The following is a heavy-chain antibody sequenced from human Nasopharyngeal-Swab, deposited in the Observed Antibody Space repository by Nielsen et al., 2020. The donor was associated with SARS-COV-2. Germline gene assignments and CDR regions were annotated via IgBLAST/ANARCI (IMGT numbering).Heavy chain of an antibody. CDR3: ARDREVVVVAATNNWFDP. CDR1: GYTFTSYG. Sequence: ASVKVSCKASGYTFTSYGISWVRQAPGQGLEWMGWISAYNGNTNYVQKIQGRVTMTRDTSTSTVYMELSSLRSEDTAVYYCARDREVVVVAATNNWFDPWGQGTLVTVSS. J-gene: IGHJ5*02. D-gene: IGHD2-15*01. V-gene: IGHV1-18*01. CDR2: ISAYNGNT.